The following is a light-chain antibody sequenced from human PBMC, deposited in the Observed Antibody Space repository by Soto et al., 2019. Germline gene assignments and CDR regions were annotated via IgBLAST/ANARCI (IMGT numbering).Light chain of an antibody. CDR2: DAS. CDR1: QSVSRY. J-gene: IGKJ1*01. V-gene: IGKV3-11*01. Sequence: IVLTQAPGTLSLSPGERATLSCRASQSVSRYLTWYQQKPGQGPRLLIYDASTRATGIPARFSGSGSGTDFTLTITSLEPEDFAVYYCQQRSNWPPTFGQGTKVDIK. CDR3: QQRSNWPPT.